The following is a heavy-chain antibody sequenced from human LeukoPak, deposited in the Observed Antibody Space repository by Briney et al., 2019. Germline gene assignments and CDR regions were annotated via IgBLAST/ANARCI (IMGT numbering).Heavy chain of an antibody. CDR1: GGSISSYY. D-gene: IGHD3-22*01. CDR3: AREDYDTNSYQNWFDP. J-gene: IGHJ5*02. CDR2: IYISGGT. Sequence: SETLSLTCTVSGGSISSYYWNWIRQPAGKGLEWIGRIYISGGTNYNPSLKSRVTMSVDTSKNQFSLKVSSVTAADTAVYYCAREDYDTNSYQNWFDPWGQGTLVTVSS. V-gene: IGHV4-4*07.